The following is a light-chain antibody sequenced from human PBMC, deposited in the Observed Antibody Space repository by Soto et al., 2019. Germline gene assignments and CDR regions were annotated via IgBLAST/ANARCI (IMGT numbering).Light chain of an antibody. J-gene: IGKJ5*01. CDR2: GAS. Sequence: DIQMTQSPSSLSASVGDRVTITCRASETISNFLNWYQKKPGKAPQLLIYGASTLQRGVPSRFSGSGSGTDFTLTIGSLQPEDSATYYCQQSYSPPPITFGQGTRL. CDR1: ETISNF. V-gene: IGKV1-39*01. CDR3: QQSYSPPPIT.